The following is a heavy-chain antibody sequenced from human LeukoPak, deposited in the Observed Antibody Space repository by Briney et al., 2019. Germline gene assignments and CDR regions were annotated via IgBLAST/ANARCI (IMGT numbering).Heavy chain of an antibody. CDR3: AREDGYNQRGDAFDI. V-gene: IGHV3-21*01. D-gene: IGHD5-24*01. J-gene: IGHJ3*02. CDR2: ISSRSSYI. Sequence: RGSLRLSCAASGFSFSNYEMNWVRQAPGKGLEWVSSISSRSSYIYYADSVKGRFTISRDNAKNSLYLQMNSLRAEDTAVYYCAREDGYNQRGDAFDIWGQGTMVTVSS. CDR1: GFSFSNYE.